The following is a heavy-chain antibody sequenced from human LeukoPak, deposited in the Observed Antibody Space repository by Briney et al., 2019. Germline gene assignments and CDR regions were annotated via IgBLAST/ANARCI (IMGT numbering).Heavy chain of an antibody. V-gene: IGHV4-31*03. J-gene: IGHJ4*02. CDR1: GGSISSGDYY. Sequence: SETLSLTCTVSGGSISSGDYYWSWIRQHPGKGLEWIGYISYSGSTYYNPSLKSRVTISVDTSKNQFSLRLSSVTAADTAVYYCVISSGYYTYDYWGQGTLVTVSS. CDR3: VISSGYYTYDY. CDR2: ISYSGST. D-gene: IGHD3-22*01.